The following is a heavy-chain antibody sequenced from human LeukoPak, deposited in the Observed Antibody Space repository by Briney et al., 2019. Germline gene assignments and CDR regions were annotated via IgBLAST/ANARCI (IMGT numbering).Heavy chain of an antibody. CDR3: ARGDPGYNYGFLDP. D-gene: IGHD5-18*01. CDR1: GGSISSYY. J-gene: IGHJ5*02. V-gene: IGHV4-59*08. Sequence: SETLSLTCTVSGGSISSYYWSWIRQPPGKGLEWIGYIYYSGSTNYNPSLKSRVTISVDTSKNQFSLKLSSVTAADTAVYYCARGDPGYNYGFLDPWGQGTLVTVSS. CDR2: IYYSGST.